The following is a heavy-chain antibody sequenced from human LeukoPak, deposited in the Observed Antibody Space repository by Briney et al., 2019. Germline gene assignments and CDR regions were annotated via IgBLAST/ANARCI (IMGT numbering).Heavy chain of an antibody. D-gene: IGHD3-3*01. V-gene: IGHV1-46*01. CDR3: ARAPHRRTYDRDNWFDP. Sequence: GASVKVSFKASGYTFTIYYMYWVGQAPGQGLEWMGIINPSGDNTNYTQKFQGRVTITRDMSTTTVYMELSSLSSEDTAVYYCARAPHRRTYDRDNWFDPWGQGTLVTVSS. CDR1: GYTFTIYY. J-gene: IGHJ5*02. CDR2: INPSGDNT.